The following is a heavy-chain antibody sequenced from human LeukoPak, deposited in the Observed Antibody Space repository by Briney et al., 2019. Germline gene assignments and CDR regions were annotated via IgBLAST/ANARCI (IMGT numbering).Heavy chain of an antibody. J-gene: IGHJ3*02. Sequence: QPGGSLRLSCAASGFTVSSNYMSWVRKAPGKGLEWVSAISGSGGSTYYADSVKSRFTISRDNSKNTLYLQMNSLRAEDTAVYYCAKDTSIVVVPALIGYSSSWFAFDIWGQGTMVTVSS. V-gene: IGHV3-23*01. CDR3: AKDTSIVVVPALIGYSSSWFAFDI. CDR1: GFTVSSNY. CDR2: ISGSGGST. D-gene: IGHD2-2*01.